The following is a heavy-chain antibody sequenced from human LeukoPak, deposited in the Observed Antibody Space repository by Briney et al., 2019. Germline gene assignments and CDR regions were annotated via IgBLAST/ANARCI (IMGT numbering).Heavy chain of an antibody. CDR1: GGSINNYY. Sequence: SETLSLTCTVSGGSINNYYWSWIRQPAGKGLEWIGLIYSSGSTSYNPSLKSRVTMSVDTSKKQFSLRLSSVTAADTAVYYCARAYCVGDCTVLHIYFDNWGQGTLVTVSS. D-gene: IGHD2-21*02. CDR2: IYSSGST. CDR3: ARAYCVGDCTVLHIYFDN. V-gene: IGHV4-4*07. J-gene: IGHJ4*02.